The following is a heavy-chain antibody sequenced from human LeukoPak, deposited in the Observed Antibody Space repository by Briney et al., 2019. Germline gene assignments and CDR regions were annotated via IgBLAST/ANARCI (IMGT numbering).Heavy chain of an antibody. D-gene: IGHD6-6*01. V-gene: IGHV4-59*11. CDR3: ARDFSSSSTVYYYYYMDV. CDR1: RGSMRGHY. CDR2: VYYNGGA. Sequence: PSETLSLTCTVSRGSMRGHYWSWIRQTPGKGLEWIGFVYYNGGAMYNPSLKSRVSMSADTSKNQFSLKLSSVTAADTAIYYCARDFSSSSTVYYYYYMDVWGKGTTVTVSS. J-gene: IGHJ6*03.